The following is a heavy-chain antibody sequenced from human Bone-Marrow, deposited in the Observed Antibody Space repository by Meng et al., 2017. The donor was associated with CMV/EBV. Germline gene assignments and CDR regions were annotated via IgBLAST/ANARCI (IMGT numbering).Heavy chain of an antibody. CDR1: GGSVSSGSYY. CDR2: IYYSGST. D-gene: IGHD1-26*01. V-gene: IGHV4-61*01. Sequence: ESLKISCTVSGGSVSSGSYYWSWIRQPPGKGLEWIGYIYYSGSTNYNPSLKSRVTISVDTSKNQFYLKLSSVTAADTAAYYCARLKWEPSTYYFDYWGQGTLVNGSS. J-gene: IGHJ4*02. CDR3: ARLKWEPSTYYFDY.